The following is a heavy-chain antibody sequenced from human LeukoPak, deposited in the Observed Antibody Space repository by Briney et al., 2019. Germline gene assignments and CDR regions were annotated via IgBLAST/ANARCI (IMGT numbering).Heavy chain of an antibody. D-gene: IGHD3-22*01. V-gene: IGHV3-7*01. CDR1: GFTFSDYW. CDR2: IKHDGSEK. J-gene: IGHJ4*02. Sequence: PGGSLRLSCAASGFTFSDYWMSWVRQSPGKGLEWVANIKHDGSEKYYVDSVKGRFTISRDNSKNTLYLQMNSLRAEDTAVYYCARDEIESMIVVVISPFFDYWGQGTLVTVSS. CDR3: ARDEIESMIVVVISPFFDY.